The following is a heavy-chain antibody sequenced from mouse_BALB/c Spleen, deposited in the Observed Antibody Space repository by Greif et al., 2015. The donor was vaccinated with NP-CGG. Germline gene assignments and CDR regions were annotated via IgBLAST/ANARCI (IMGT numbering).Heavy chain of an antibody. CDR1: GFNIKDTY. CDR3: ARYLYGNYFDY. D-gene: IGHD2-10*02. J-gene: IGHJ2*01. CDR2: IVPANGNT. Sequence: DVKLQESGAELVKPGASVKLSCTASGFNIKDTYMHWVKQRPEQGLEWIGRIVPANGNTKYDPTFQGKATITADTSSNTAYLQLSSLTSEDTAVYYCARYLYGNYFDYWGQGTTLTVSS. V-gene: IGHV14-3*02.